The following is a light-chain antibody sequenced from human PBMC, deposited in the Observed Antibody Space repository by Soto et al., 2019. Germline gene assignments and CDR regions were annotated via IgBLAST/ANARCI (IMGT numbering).Light chain of an antibody. V-gene: IGLV1-51*01. CDR3: GTWDSSLSVAL. CDR2: DND. J-gene: IGLJ7*01. Sequence: QSELTQPPSVSAAPGQTVTISCSGSSSNIGDNDVSSYQQVPGTAPKHLIYDNDQRPSGTPDRFSAYKSGTSATLGITGLQTGDEADYYCGTWDSSLSVALFGGGTQLTVL. CDR1: SSNIGDND.